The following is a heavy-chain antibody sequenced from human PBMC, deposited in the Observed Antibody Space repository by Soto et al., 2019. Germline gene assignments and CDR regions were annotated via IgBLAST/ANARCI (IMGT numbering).Heavy chain of an antibody. V-gene: IGHV3-30*03. D-gene: IGHD3-22*01. CDR1: GFTFSSYG. Sequence: PGGSLRLSCAASGFTFSSYGMHWVRQAPGKGLEWVAVISYDGSNKYYADSVKGRFTISRDNSKNTLYLQMNSLRAEDTAVYYCATLVEYYYDSSGAYGMDVWGQGTTVTVSS. CDR2: ISYDGSNK. CDR3: ATLVEYYYDSSGAYGMDV. J-gene: IGHJ6*02.